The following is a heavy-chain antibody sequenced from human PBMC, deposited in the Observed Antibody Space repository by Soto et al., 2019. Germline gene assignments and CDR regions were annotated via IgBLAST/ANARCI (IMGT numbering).Heavy chain of an antibody. CDR2: IHHSVST. CDR1: GDSVSSNSW. Sequence: QVQLQESGPRLVKPSGTLSLTCTVSGDSVSSNSWWSWVRQHPGKGLEWIGEIHHSVSTNYNSSRTSLVSISIDKSKNQFSLNLDSGTAADAAVFYCARAPRGYGMDVW. CDR3: ARAPRGYGMDV. J-gene: IGHJ6*01. V-gene: IGHV4-4*02.